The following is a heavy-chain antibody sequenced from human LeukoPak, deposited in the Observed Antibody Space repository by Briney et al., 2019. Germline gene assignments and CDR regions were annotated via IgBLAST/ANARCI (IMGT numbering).Heavy chain of an antibody. CDR1: GFTFSSYA. J-gene: IGHJ4*02. CDR3: ARDSEGIRLDMIVVVPAAREGFDY. CDR2: ISSSSSTI. V-gene: IGHV3-48*01. D-gene: IGHD2-2*01. Sequence: GGSLRLSCAASGFTFSSYAMNWVRQAPGKGLEWVSYISSSSSTIYYADSVKGRFTISRDNAKNSLYLQMNSLRAEDTAVYYCARDSEGIRLDMIVVVPAAREGFDYWGQGTLVTVSS.